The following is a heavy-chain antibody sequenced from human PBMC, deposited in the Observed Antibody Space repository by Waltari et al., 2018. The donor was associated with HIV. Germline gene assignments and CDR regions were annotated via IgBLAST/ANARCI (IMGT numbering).Heavy chain of an antibody. CDR2: INHSGST. Sequence: QVQLQQWGAGLLKPSETLSLTCAVYGGSFSGYYWSWIRQPPGKGLEWIGEINHSGSTNYNPSLKSRVTISVDTSKNQFSLKLSSVTAADTAVYYCARPSSIAARWFDPWGQGTLVTVSS. D-gene: IGHD6-6*01. V-gene: IGHV4-34*01. CDR1: GGSFSGYY. J-gene: IGHJ5*02. CDR3: ARPSSIAARWFDP.